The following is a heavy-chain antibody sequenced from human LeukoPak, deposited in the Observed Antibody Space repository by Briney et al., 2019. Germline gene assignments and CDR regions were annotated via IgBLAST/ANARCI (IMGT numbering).Heavy chain of an antibody. V-gene: IGHV1-46*01. CDR2: INPSGGST. D-gene: IGHD3-3*01. J-gene: IGHJ5*02. Sequence: ASVTVSCKASGYTFTSYYMHWVRQAPGQGLEWMGIINPSGGSTSYAQKSQGRVTMTRDTSTSTVYMELSSLRSEDTAVYYCARGHPDYDFWSGHNWFDPWGQGTLVTVSS. CDR1: GYTFTSYY. CDR3: ARGHPDYDFWSGHNWFDP.